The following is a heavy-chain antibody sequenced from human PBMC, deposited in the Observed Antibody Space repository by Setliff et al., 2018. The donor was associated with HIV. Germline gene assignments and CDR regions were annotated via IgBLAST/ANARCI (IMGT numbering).Heavy chain of an antibody. Sequence: QTLTLTCTFSGFSLSTSGMCVSWIRQPPGKALEWLTHIDWDDDKFYGTFLKTRLTISKDTSKNQVVFTMTNMDPVDTATYYCAYSGRQLRGPYFDFWGQGTPVTAPQ. CDR3: AYSGRQLRGPYFDF. V-gene: IGHV2-70*16. CDR2: IDWDDDK. D-gene: IGHD1-1*01. J-gene: IGHJ4*02. CDR1: GFSLSTSGMC.